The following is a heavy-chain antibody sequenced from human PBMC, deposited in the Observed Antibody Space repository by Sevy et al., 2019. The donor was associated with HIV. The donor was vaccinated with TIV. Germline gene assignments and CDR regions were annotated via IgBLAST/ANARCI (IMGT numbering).Heavy chain of an antibody. CDR2: IKQDGSEK. Sequence: GGSLRLSCAASGFTFSSYWMSWVRQAPGKGLEWVANIKQDGSEKYYVDSVKGRFTISRDNAKNPLYLQMNSLRAEDTAVDYCAREGDYDSSGYYPFDYWGQGTLVTVSS. CDR3: AREGDYDSSGYYPFDY. J-gene: IGHJ4*02. V-gene: IGHV3-7*01. D-gene: IGHD3-22*01. CDR1: GFTFSSYW.